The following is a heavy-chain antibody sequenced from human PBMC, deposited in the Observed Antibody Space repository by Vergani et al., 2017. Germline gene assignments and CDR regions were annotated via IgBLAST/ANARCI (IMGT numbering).Heavy chain of an antibody. CDR1: GASMSSVGYY. CDR3: ARVEMATEGPLHYYYGMDV. D-gene: IGHD5-24*01. Sequence: QVQLQESGPGLVKPSQTLSLTCTVSGASMSSVGYYWTWIRQSAGKRLEWIGYIYYSGSTNYNPSLKSRVTISVDTSKNQFSLKLSSVTAADTAVYYCARVEMATEGPLHYYYGMDVWGQGTTVTVSS. CDR2: IYYSGST. J-gene: IGHJ6*02. V-gene: IGHV4-61*10.